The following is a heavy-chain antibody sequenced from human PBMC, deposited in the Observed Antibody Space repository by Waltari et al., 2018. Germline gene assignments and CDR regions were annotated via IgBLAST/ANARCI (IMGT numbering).Heavy chain of an antibody. V-gene: IGHV4-39*07. D-gene: IGHD5-18*01. CDR1: GGSISRSSYY. CDR2: IYYSGST. Sequence: QLQLQESGPGLVKPSEPLSLTCTVSGGSISRSSYYWGLVLQPPGKGLEWSGSIYYSGSTYYNPSLKSRVTISVDTSKNQFSLKLSSGTAADTAVYYCARDSYGSDYYYYGMDVWGQGTTVTVSS. CDR3: ARDSYGSDYYYYGMDV. J-gene: IGHJ6*02.